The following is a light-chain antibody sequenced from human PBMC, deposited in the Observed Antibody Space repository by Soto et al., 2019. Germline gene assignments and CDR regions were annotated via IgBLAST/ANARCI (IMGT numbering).Light chain of an antibody. V-gene: IGKV3-15*01. J-gene: IGKJ4*01. Sequence: EIVMTQSPATLSVSPGERATLSCRASQSVSSNLAWYQQKPGQAPRLLIYGASTRATGIPARFSGSGSGTEFPLTISSLQSEDFAIYSCKQYNNWPPLTFGGGTKVEIK. CDR2: GAS. CDR1: QSVSSN. CDR3: KQYNNWPPLT.